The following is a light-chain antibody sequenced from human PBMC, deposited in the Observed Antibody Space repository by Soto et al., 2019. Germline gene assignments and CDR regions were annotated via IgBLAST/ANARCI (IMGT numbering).Light chain of an antibody. J-gene: IGLJ2*01. CDR3: QSYDRGLGGSEV. Sequence: QSVLTQPPSVSGAPGQRVTISCTGSSSNIGAGYAVHWYQQLPGTAPKLLIHGNNNRPSGVPDRFSGSKSGTSASLAITGLQAEDEADYYCQSYDRGLGGSEVFGGGTKLTVL. V-gene: IGLV1-40*01. CDR2: GNN. CDR1: SSNIGAGYA.